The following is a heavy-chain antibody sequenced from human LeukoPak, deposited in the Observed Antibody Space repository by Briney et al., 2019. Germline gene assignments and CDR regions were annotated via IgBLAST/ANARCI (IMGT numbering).Heavy chain of an antibody. CDR2: IYYSGST. CDR3: ARDRGSYWDGGNDY. D-gene: IGHD3-10*01. V-gene: IGHV4-39*02. CDR1: GGSISSSSYY. J-gene: IGHJ4*02. Sequence: SETLSLTCTVSGGSISSSSYYWGWIRQPPGKGLEWIGSIYYSGSTYYNPSLKSRVTISVDTSKNQFSLKLSSVTAADTAVYYCARDRGSYWDGGNDYWGQGTLVTVSS.